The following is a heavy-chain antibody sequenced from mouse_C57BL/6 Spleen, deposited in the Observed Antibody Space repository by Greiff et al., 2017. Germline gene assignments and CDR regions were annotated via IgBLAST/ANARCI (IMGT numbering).Heavy chain of an antibody. CDR1: GFTFSDYG. J-gene: IGHJ3*01. Sequence: EVQLVESGGGLVKPGGSLKLSCAASGFTFSDYGMHWVRQAPEKGLEWVAYISSGSSTIYYADTVKGRFTISRDKAKNTLFLQLTSLRSENAALYCCARDYGGGPAWFAYWGQGTLVTVSA. V-gene: IGHV5-17*01. CDR3: ARDYGGGPAWFAY. CDR2: ISSGSSTI. D-gene: IGHD1-1*02.